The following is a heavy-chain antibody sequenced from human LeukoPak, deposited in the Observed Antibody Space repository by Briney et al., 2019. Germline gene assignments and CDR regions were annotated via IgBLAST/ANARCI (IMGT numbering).Heavy chain of an antibody. CDR2: IYTSGST. J-gene: IGHJ4*02. Sequence: SETLSLTCTVSGGSISSYYWSWIRQPAGKGLEWIGRIYTSGSTNYNPSLKSRVTISVDKSTNQFPLNLSSVTAADTAVYYCAASYCGGDCYSYYFDYWGQGTLVTVSS. CDR1: GGSISSYY. D-gene: IGHD2-21*02. V-gene: IGHV4-4*07. CDR3: AASYCGGDCYSYYFDY.